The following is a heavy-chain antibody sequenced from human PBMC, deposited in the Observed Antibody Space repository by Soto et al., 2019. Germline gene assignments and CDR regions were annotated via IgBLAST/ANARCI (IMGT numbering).Heavy chain of an antibody. Sequence: XSVKVSSKASGYSFTSYDINWVRQATGQGLEWMGWMNPNSGNTGYAQKFQGRVTMTRNTSISTAYMELSSLRSEDTAVYYCARGAVYCGGDCSHRNSDYYGMDVCGQGTTVTVSS. CDR1: GYSFTSYD. CDR2: MNPNSGNT. V-gene: IGHV1-8*01. CDR3: ARGAVYCGGDCSHRNSDYYGMDV. J-gene: IGHJ6*02. D-gene: IGHD2-21*02.